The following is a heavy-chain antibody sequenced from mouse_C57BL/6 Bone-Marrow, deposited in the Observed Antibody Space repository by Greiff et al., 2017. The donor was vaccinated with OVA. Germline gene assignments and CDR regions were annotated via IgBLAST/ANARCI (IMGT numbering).Heavy chain of an antibody. J-gene: IGHJ3*01. CDR2: IYPGSGST. V-gene: IGHV1-55*01. Sequence: QVQLQQPGAELVKPGASVKMSCKASGYTFTSYWITWVKQRPGQGLEWIGDIYPGSGSTNYNEKFKSKATLTVDTSSSTAYMQLSSLTSEDSAVYYCARGYYGSRPAFAYWGQGTLVTVSA. D-gene: IGHD1-1*01. CDR1: GYTFTSYW. CDR3: ARGYYGSRPAFAY.